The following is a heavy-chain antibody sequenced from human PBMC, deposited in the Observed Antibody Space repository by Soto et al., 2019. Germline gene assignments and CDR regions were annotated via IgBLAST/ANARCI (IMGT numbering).Heavy chain of an antibody. Sequence: PSETLSLTCDVSGASVSSDGYSWSWVRQTPGRGLEWIGYIYPSGSSTYYNPSLKSRVTMSVDSAKNHFSLNLTSMTAADTAVYYCARKGGSHWNSQLGNAFDIWGQGTMVTVSS. J-gene: IGHJ3*02. CDR3: ARKGGSHWNSQLGNAFDI. V-gene: IGHV4-30-2*01. CDR2: IYPSGSST. CDR1: GASVSSDGYS. D-gene: IGHD1-7*01.